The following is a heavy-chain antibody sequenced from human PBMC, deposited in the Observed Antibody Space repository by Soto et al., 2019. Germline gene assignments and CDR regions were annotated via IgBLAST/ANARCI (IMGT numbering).Heavy chain of an antibody. CDR1: GFTFSSYA. J-gene: IGHJ6*02. CDR3: ARYSPYASLGLNGMDF. D-gene: IGHD2-15*01. Sequence: PGGSLRLSCAASGFTFSSYAMSWVRQAPGKGLEWVSAISGSGGSTYYADSVKGRFTISRDNSKNTLYLQMNSLRAEDTAVYYCARYSPYASLGLNGMDFWCPGTTVTVSS. CDR2: ISGSGGST. V-gene: IGHV3-23*01.